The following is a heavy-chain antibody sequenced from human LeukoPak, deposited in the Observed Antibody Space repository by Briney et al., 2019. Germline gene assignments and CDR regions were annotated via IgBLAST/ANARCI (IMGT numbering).Heavy chain of an antibody. J-gene: IGHJ4*02. CDR2: INHSGST. CDR1: GGSFSGYY. V-gene: IGHV4-34*01. CDR3: ARRHSSSWQGAVDY. Sequence: SETLSLTCAVYGGSFSGYYWSWIRQPPGNGLEWIGEINHSGSTNYNPSLKSRVTISVDTSKNQFSLKLSSVTAADTAVYYCARRHSSSWQGAVDYWGQGTLVTVSS. D-gene: IGHD6-13*01.